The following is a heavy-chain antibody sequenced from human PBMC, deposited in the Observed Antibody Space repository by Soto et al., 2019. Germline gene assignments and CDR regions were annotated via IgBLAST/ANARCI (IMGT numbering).Heavy chain of an antibody. CDR3: AGLDTSMVKTPGY. J-gene: IGHJ4*02. V-gene: IGHV3-73*01. Sequence: PGGSLRLSCAASGFTFIGSSMHWVRQAPGKGLEWVGHVRSKTNSYATAYAASVKGRFTISRDNAKNSLYLQMNSLRAEDTAVYYCAGLDTSMVKTPGYWGQGTLVTVSS. CDR1: GFTFIGSS. CDR2: VRSKTNSYAT. D-gene: IGHD5-18*01.